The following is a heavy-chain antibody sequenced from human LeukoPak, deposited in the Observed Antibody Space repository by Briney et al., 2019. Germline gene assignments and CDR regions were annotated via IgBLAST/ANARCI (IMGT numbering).Heavy chain of an antibody. CDR3: ARLGHKHPPSDY. CDR1: GGSISSSSYY. CDR2: IYYSGST. D-gene: IGHD2-21*01. V-gene: IGHV4-39*01. J-gene: IGHJ4*02. Sequence: PSETLSLTCTVSGGSISSSSYYWGWIRQPPGKGLEWIGSIYYSGSTYYNPSLKSRVTISVDTSKNQFSLKLSSVTAADTAVYYCARLGHKHPPSDYWGQGTLVTVSS.